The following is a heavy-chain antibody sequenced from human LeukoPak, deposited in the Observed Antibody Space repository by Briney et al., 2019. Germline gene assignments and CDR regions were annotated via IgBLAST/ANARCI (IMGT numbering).Heavy chain of an antibody. CDR1: GGSLSSSSYY. Sequence: SETLSLTCTVSGGSLSSSSYYWGWIRQPPGKGLEWIGSIYYSGSTYYNPSLKSRVTISVDTSKNQFSLKLRSVTAADTAVYYCARLPMITFWGVIAPPYTWDYFGMDVWSQGTTVTVSS. D-gene: IGHD3-16*02. CDR3: ARLPMITFWGVIAPPYTWDYFGMDV. V-gene: IGHV4-39*01. CDR2: IYYSGST. J-gene: IGHJ6*02.